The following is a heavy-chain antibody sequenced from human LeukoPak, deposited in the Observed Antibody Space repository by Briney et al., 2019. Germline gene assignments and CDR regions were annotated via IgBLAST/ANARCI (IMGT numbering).Heavy chain of an antibody. CDR1: GGTFSSYA. J-gene: IGHJ4*02. Sequence: GASVKVSCKASGGTFSSYAISWVRQAPGQGLEWMGRIIPILGIANYAQKFQGRVTITADKSTSTAYMELSSLRSEDTAVYYCASESGIAAAGQRWYFDYWGQGTLVTVSS. CDR3: ASESGIAAAGQRWYFDY. D-gene: IGHD6-13*01. V-gene: IGHV1-69*04. CDR2: IIPILGIA.